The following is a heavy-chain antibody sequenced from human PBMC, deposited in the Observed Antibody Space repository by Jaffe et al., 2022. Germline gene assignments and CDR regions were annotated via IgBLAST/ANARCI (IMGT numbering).Heavy chain of an antibody. CDR2: IYHSGST. D-gene: IGHD6-13*01. J-gene: IGHJ4*02. CDR1: GYSISSGYY. Sequence: QVQLQESGPGLVKPSETLSLTCAVSGYSISSGYYWGWIRQPPGKGLEWIGSIYHSGSTYYNPSLKSRVTISVDTSKNQFSLKLSSVTAADTAVYYCARARPPAGTIEFDYWGQGTLVTVSS. V-gene: IGHV4-38-2*01. CDR3: ARARPPAGTIEFDY.